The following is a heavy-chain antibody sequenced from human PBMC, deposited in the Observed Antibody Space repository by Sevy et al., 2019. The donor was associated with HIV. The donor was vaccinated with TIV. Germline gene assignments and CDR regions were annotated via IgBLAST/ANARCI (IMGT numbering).Heavy chain of an antibody. V-gene: IGHV3-7*03. CDR3: ARDDHYDFWSGYYTGIAGFDY. J-gene: IGHJ4*02. D-gene: IGHD3-3*01. Sequence: GESLKISCAASGFTFSSYWMSWVRQAPGKGLEWVANIKRDGSEKYYVDSVKGRFTISRDNAKNSLYLQMNSLRAEDTAVYYCARDDHYDFWSGYYTGIAGFDYWGQGTLVTVSS. CDR2: IKRDGSEK. CDR1: GFTFSSYW.